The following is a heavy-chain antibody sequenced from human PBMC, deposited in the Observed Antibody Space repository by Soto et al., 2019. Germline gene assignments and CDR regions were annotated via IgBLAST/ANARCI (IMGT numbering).Heavy chain of an antibody. CDR1: GYSFTSYA. CDR3: AGTYYDILTGYQSSARRALGYYGMDV. CDR2: INAGNGNT. D-gene: IGHD3-9*01. V-gene: IGHV1-3*01. J-gene: IGHJ6*02. Sequence: ASVKVSCKASGYSFTSYAIHWMRQAPGQRLEWMGWINAGNGNTKVPQKFQGRVTFTRDTSASTVYMEVSSLRSEDTAVYYCAGTYYDILTGYQSSARRALGYYGMDVWGQGTTVTVSS.